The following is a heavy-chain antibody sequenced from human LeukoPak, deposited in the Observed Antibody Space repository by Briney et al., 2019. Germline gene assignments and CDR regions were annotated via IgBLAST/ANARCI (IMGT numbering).Heavy chain of an antibody. D-gene: IGHD1-7*01. CDR1: GLIFRNAW. V-gene: IGHV3-15*01. CDR3: TTDRGELVSFDI. J-gene: IGHJ3*02. CDR2: IKSNGDGGTT. Sequence: GGSLRLSCAASGLIFRNAWMSWVRQAPGKGLEWVGRIKSNGDGGTTDCAAPVKGRFTVSRDDSKETLYLQMHSLKTEDTAVYYCTTDRGELVSFDIWGQGTMVTVSS.